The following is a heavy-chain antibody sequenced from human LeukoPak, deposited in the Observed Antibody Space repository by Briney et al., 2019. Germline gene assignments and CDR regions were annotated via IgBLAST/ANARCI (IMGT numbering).Heavy chain of an antibody. D-gene: IGHD3-22*01. V-gene: IGHV3-23*01. J-gene: IGHJ4*02. CDR3: ARKAARTSGYDY. CDR2: IADGGETT. CDR1: GFTFNNYG. Sequence: GGSLRLSCAVSGFTFNNYGMSWVRQAPGVGLERVSAIADGGETTYYADSVKGRFTISRDYSKNTLHLQMNSVRAEDTAVYYCARKAARTSGYDYWGQGILVTVSS.